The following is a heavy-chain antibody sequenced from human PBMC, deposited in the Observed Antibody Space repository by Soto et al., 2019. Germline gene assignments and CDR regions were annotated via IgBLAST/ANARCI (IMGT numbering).Heavy chain of an antibody. CDR2: MNPNSGAT. J-gene: IGHJ4*02. V-gene: IGHV1-2*02. CDR1: PYLLTGQY. D-gene: IGHD2-2*01. CDR3: ARGYPVVGLDY. Sequence: GASVKVCSKASPYLLTGQYMHLVRQAPGQGLEWMGWMNPNSGATNYAVEFQGRVTMTSDTSISTASMELTNLRSDDTAVIFCARGYPVVGLDYWGQGTMVTVSS.